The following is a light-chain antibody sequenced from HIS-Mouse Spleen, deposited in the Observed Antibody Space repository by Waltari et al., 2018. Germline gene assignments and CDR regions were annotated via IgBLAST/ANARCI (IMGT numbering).Light chain of an antibody. Sequence: QSALTQPRSVSGSPGQSVTISCPGTSSAVGGYNYVSWYQQPPGKAPKLMIYDVSKRPSGVPDRFSGSKSGNTASLTISGLQAEDEADYYCCSYAGSYTLVFGGGTKLTVL. V-gene: IGLV2-11*01. CDR3: CSYAGSYTLV. J-gene: IGLJ2*01. CDR1: SSAVGGYNY. CDR2: DVS.